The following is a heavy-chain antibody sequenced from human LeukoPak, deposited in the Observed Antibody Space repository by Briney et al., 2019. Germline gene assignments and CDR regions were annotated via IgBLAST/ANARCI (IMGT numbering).Heavy chain of an antibody. CDR2: IYYSGTT. CDR1: GGSISTITYY. Sequence: SETLSLTCTVSGGSISTITYYWNWIRQPPGKGLEWIGYIYYSGTTNYNPSLKSRVTISVDTSKNQFSLKLSSVTAADTAVYYCARSYRMEYYYGSGSYLAYWGQGTLVTVSS. D-gene: IGHD3-10*01. V-gene: IGHV4-61*05. CDR3: ARSYRMEYYYGSGSYLAY. J-gene: IGHJ4*02.